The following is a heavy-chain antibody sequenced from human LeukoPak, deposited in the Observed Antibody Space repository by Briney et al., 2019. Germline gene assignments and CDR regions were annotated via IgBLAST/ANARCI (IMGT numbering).Heavy chain of an antibody. CDR2: IIPIFGTA. J-gene: IGHJ6*03. CDR1: GGTFSSYA. D-gene: IGHD3-10*01. CDR3: ARGSGDPYYYYYMDV. V-gene: IGHV1-69*13. Sequence: ASVKVSCKASGGTFSSYAVSWVRQAPGQGLEWMGGIIPIFGTANYAQKFQGRVTITADESTSTAYMELSSLRSEDTAVYYCARGSGDPYYYYYMDVWGKGTTVTVSS.